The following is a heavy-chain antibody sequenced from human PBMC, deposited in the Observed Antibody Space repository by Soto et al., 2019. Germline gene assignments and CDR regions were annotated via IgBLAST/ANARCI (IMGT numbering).Heavy chain of an antibody. CDR1: GFTVSNTY. V-gene: IGHV3-53*02. J-gene: IGHJ5*02. CDR3: ARALPVAKGGFDP. D-gene: IGHD2-2*01. Sequence: EVQLVETGGGLIQPGGSLRLSCAASGFTVSNTYMTWVLQPPGKGLECVSVIYTAGGTNYADSVKGRFIISRDNSKNTLDLQMNSLRAEDTAVYYCARALPVAKGGFDPWGQGTLVTVSS. CDR2: IYTAGGT.